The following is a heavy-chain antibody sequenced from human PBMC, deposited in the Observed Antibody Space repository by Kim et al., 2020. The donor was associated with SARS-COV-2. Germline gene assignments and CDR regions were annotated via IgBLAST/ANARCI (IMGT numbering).Heavy chain of an antibody. Sequence: SLKSRVTISVDTSKNQFSLKLSSVTAADTAVYYCARDLPRYSYGSVEVDYWGQGTLVTVSS. J-gene: IGHJ4*02. D-gene: IGHD5-18*01. V-gene: IGHV4-39*07. CDR3: ARDLPRYSYGSVEVDY.